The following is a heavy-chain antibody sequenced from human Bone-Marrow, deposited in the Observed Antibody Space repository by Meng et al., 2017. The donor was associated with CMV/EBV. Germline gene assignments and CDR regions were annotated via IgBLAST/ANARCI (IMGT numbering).Heavy chain of an antibody. CDR3: SRDVEPCAFGLFL. CDR2: ISPRSDYI. J-gene: IGHJ4*02. V-gene: IGHV3-21*01. Sequence: GESLKISCAASGFTFSSYSMNWVRQAPGKGLEWVSSISPRSDYINDADSVKGRFTISRDNARYSLFLQMNSLRAEDTALYCCSRDVEPCAFGLFLWGQGTLVTVSS. D-gene: IGHD1-14*01. CDR1: GFTFSSYS.